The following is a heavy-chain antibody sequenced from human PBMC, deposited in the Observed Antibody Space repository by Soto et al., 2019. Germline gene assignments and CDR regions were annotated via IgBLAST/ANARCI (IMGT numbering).Heavy chain of an antibody. V-gene: IGHV5-51*01. CDR3: ARSPRSSPYFDY. D-gene: IGHD6-13*01. CDR2: IYPGDSDT. CDR1: GYSFFGYW. J-gene: IGHJ4*02. Sequence: GESLKISCRGSGYSFFGYWIGWVRQLPGKGLEWMGIIYPGDSDTRYSPSFQGHVTITVDKSTSTAYLQWNTLKASDTAFYFCARSPRSSPYFDYWGQGALVTVSS.